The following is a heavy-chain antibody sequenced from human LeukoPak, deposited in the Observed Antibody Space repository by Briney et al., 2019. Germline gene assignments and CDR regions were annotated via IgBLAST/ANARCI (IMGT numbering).Heavy chain of an antibody. V-gene: IGHV1-2*02. CDR2: INPNSGGT. D-gene: IGHD5-18*01. CDR3: ARDRGGHTYSHDY. Sequence: GASVKVSCKVSGYTFTGYYMHWVRQAPGQGLEWMGWINPNSGGTNYAQKFQGRVTMTRDTSISTAYMELSRLRSDDTAVYYCARDRGGHTYSHDYWGQGTLVTVSS. CDR1: GYTFTGYY. J-gene: IGHJ4*02.